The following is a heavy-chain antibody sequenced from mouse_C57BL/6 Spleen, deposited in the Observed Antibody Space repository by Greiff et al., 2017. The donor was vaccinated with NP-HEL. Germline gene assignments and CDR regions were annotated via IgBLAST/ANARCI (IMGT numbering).Heavy chain of an antibody. CDR3: ARTYYSKGGDFAY. J-gene: IGHJ3*01. CDR2: INPNNGGT. D-gene: IGHD2-5*01. Sequence: VQLQQSGPELVKPGASVKISCKASGYTFTDYYMNWVKQSHGKSLEWIGDINPNNGGTSYNQKFKGKATLTVDKSSSTAYMELRSLTSEDSAVYYCARTYYSKGGDFAYWGQGTLVTVSA. CDR1: GYTFTDYY. V-gene: IGHV1-26*01.